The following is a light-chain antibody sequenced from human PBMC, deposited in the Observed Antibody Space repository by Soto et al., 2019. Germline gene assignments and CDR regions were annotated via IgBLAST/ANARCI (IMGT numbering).Light chain of an antibody. J-gene: IGLJ3*02. CDR3: KSYTGINNWV. V-gene: IGLV2-8*01. CDR1: SSDVGGYNY. CDR2: EVN. Sequence: QSALTQPPSASGSPGQSVTISCTGTSSDVGGYNYVSWYQQHPGKAPKVMIYEVNKRPSGVPDRFSGSKSGNTASLTVSGLQAEDEADYYCKSYTGINNWVFGGGTKLPS.